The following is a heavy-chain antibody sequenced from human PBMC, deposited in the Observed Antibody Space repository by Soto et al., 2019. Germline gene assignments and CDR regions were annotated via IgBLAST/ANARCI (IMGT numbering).Heavy chain of an antibody. D-gene: IGHD4-17*01. CDR1: GGTFSSYA. V-gene: IGHV1-69*01. CDR2: IIPIFGTA. J-gene: IGHJ4*02. CDR3: TRDYGDYKIFDY. Sequence: QVQLVQSGAEVEKPGSSAKVSCKASGGTFSSYAISWVRQAPGQGLEWMGGIIPIFGTANYAQKFQGRVTITADESTSTAYMELSSLRSEDTAVYYCTRDYGDYKIFDYWGQGTLVTVSS.